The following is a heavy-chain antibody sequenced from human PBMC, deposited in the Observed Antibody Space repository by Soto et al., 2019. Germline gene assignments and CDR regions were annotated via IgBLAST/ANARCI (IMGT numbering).Heavy chain of an antibody. J-gene: IGHJ4*02. CDR3: ARETASGTKNLDC. D-gene: IGHD1-7*01. Sequence: GGSLRLSCAASGFTFSSYSMNWVRQAPGKGLEWVSSITSSSAFLYYADSLKGRFTIYRDNARNSLYLQMHSLRDEDTAVYYCARETASGTKNLDCWGQGDLVTVSS. CDR2: ITSSSAFL. CDR1: GFTFSSYS. V-gene: IGHV3-21*01.